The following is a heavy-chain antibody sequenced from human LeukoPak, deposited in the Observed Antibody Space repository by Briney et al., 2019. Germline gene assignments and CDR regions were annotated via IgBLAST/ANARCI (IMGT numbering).Heavy chain of an antibody. D-gene: IGHD2-15*01. Sequence: GGSLRLSCAASGFTFSSYAMHWVRQAPGKGLEWVAVISYDGSNKYYADSVKGRFTISRDNSKNTLYLQMNSLRAEDTAVYYCARDRAARAYFDYWGQGTLVTASS. V-gene: IGHV3-30*04. CDR3: ARDRAARAYFDY. CDR2: ISYDGSNK. J-gene: IGHJ4*02. CDR1: GFTFSSYA.